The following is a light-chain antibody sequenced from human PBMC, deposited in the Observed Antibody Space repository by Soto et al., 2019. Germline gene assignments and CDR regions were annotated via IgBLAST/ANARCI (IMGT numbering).Light chain of an antibody. CDR2: LGS. CDR3: MQALQTRLT. Sequence: DIVMTQSPLSLPVTPGETASISCRSSQSLLHSNGYNYLDWYLQKPGQSPQLLIYLGSNRASGVPDRFSGSRSGTDCTLKISRVEAEDVGVYYCMQALQTRLTFGGGTKVEIK. V-gene: IGKV2-28*01. CDR1: QSLLHSNGYNY. J-gene: IGKJ4*01.